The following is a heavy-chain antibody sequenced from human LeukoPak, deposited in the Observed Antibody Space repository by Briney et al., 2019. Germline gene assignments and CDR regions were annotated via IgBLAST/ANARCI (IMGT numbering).Heavy chain of an antibody. Sequence: ASVKVSCKASGGAFSSYAISWVRQAPGQGLEWMGRIIPIFGTANYAQKFQGRVTITTDESTSTAYMELSSLRFEDTAVYYCARDELELPYNWFDPWGQGTLVTVSS. CDR3: ARDELELPYNWFDP. J-gene: IGHJ5*02. CDR1: GGAFSSYA. V-gene: IGHV1-69*05. CDR2: IIPIFGTA. D-gene: IGHD1-7*01.